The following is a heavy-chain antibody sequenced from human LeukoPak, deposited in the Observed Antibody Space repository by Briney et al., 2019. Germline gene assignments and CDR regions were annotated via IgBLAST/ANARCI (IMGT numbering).Heavy chain of an antibody. CDR1: GFTFSSYA. V-gene: IGHV3-7*03. CDR3: AREGVADAFDI. J-gene: IGHJ3*02. Sequence: GGSLRLSCAASGFTFSSYAMSWVRQAPGKGLEWVANIKEDGSEKHYVDSVKGRFTISRDNSKNTLYLQMNSLRAEDTAVYYCAREGVADAFDIWGQGTMVTVSS. CDR2: IKEDGSEK. D-gene: IGHD3-3*01.